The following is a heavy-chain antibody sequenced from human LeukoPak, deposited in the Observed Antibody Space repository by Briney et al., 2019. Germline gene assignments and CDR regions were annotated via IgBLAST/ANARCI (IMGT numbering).Heavy chain of an antibody. CDR3: ARPGGYCSSTSCYYYYYYMDV. Sequence: SETLSLTCTVSGDSISNYYWSWIRQPAGKGLEWIGRIYTSGSTNYNPSLKSRVTMSVDTSKNQFSLKLSSVTAADTAVYYCARPGGYCSSTSCYYYYYYMDVWGKGTTVTVSS. J-gene: IGHJ6*03. D-gene: IGHD2-2*01. CDR2: IYTSGST. CDR1: GDSISNYY. V-gene: IGHV4-4*07.